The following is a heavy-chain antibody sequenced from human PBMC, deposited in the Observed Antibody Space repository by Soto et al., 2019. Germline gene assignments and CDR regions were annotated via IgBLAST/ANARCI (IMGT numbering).Heavy chain of an antibody. CDR3: ASTPNTAMGPYFQH. CDR2: ISWNSGSI. CDR1: GFTFDDYA. Sequence: GGSLRLSCAASGFTFDDYAMHWVRQAPWKGLEWVSGISWNSGSIGYADSVKGRFTISRDNAKNSLYLQMNSLRAEDTALYYCASTPNTAMGPYFQHWGQGSLVTVSS. J-gene: IGHJ1*01. D-gene: IGHD5-18*01. V-gene: IGHV3-9*01.